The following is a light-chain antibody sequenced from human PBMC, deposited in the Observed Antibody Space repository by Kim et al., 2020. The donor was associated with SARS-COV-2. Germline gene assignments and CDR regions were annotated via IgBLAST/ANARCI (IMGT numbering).Light chain of an antibody. Sequence: GRKITIFCTGDRSNIGTYAVHWYQHRPGTAPQLLIYGNDQRPSGVPDRFSGSKSGTSASLDISGLQSADEAQYSCAAWDDRLSGPVFGGGTQLTVL. V-gene: IGLV1-44*01. J-gene: IGLJ7*01. CDR1: RSNIGTYA. CDR2: GND. CDR3: AAWDDRLSGPV.